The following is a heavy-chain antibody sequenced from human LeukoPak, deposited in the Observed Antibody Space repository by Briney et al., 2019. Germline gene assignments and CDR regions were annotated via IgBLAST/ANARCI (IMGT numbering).Heavy chain of an antibody. D-gene: IGHD2-15*01. CDR1: GYTFSSYT. Sequence: SVKVSCKASGYTFSSYTISWVRQAPGQGLEWMGGIIPLFGTPDYAQKFQDRLTITADKSTSTAYMELSSLRSEDTAVYYCASATLRCSGGSCYEMDVWGKGTTVTVSS. CDR2: IIPLFGTP. CDR3: ASATLRCSGGSCYEMDV. V-gene: IGHV1-69*06. J-gene: IGHJ6*04.